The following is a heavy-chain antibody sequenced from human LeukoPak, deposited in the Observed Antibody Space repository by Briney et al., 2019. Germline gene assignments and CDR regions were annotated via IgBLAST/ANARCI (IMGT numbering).Heavy chain of an antibody. D-gene: IGHD3-10*01. J-gene: IGHJ6*04. CDR2: ISSSSSYI. CDR3: ARDFGLTGDV. CDR1: GLTFSSYG. V-gene: IGHV3-21*01. Sequence: GGSLRLSCAASGLTFSSYGMHWVRQAPGKGLEWVSSISSSSSYIYYADSVKGRFTISRDNAKNSLYLQMNSLRAEDTAVYYCARDFGLTGDVWGKGTTVTVSS.